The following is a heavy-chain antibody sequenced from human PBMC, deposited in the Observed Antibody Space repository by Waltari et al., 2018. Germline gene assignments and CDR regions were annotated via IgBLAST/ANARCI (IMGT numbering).Heavy chain of an antibody. J-gene: IGHJ4*02. CDR2: VYGGGRT. V-gene: IGHV4-4*02. CDR3: ARDRGRGLYLDS. Sequence: QLQLQESGPGLVKPSGTLSLTCEVSGDTMSSAYWWSWVRQPPGKGLEWIGQVYGGGRTNYNPSSASRVTVALDTYNKQFALKVTSATAADTAVYYCARDRGRGLYLDSWGPGLLVTVSP. CDR1: GDTMSSAYW. D-gene: IGHD2-15*01.